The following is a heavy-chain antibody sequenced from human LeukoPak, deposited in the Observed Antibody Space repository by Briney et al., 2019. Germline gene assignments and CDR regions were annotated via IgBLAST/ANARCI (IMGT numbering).Heavy chain of an antibody. CDR1: GGSFSGYY. CDR2: INHSGST. Sequence: PSETLSLTCAVYGGSFSGYYWSWIRQPPGKGLEWIGEINHSGSTNYNPSLKGRVTISVDTSKNQFSLKLSSVTAADTAVYYCARDRFFGPSKLMDVWGKGTTVTVSS. J-gene: IGHJ6*03. V-gene: IGHV4-34*01. CDR3: ARDRFFGPSKLMDV. D-gene: IGHD3/OR15-3a*01.